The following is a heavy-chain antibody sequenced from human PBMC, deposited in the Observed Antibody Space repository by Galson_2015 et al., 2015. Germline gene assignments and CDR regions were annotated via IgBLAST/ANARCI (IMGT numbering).Heavy chain of an antibody. CDR2: TYYRSKWYN. CDR1: GDSVSSNSAA. J-gene: IGHJ5*02. CDR3: ARDRGIAAEDWFDP. V-gene: IGHV6-1*01. Sequence: CAISGDSVSSNSAAWNWIRRSPSRGLEWLGRTYYRSKWYNDYAVSVKSRITINPDTSKNQFSLQLNSVTPEDTAVYYCARDRGIAAEDWFDPWGQGTLVTVSS. D-gene: IGHD6-13*01.